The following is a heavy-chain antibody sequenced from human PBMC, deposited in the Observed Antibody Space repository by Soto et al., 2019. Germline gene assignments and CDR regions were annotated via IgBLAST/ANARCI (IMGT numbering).Heavy chain of an antibody. CDR2: IDPSDSYT. V-gene: IGHV5-10-1*01. CDR3: ATPNGAGLDSSGSNTLRNAYGMDV. Sequence: PGESLKISCEGSGYSFTSYWISWVRQMPGKGLEWMGRIDPSDSYTNYSPSFQGHVTISADRSISTAYLQWSSLKASDTAMYYCATPNGAGLDSSGSNTLRNAYGMDVWGQGTTVTVSS. CDR1: GYSFTSYW. J-gene: IGHJ6*02. D-gene: IGHD3-22*01.